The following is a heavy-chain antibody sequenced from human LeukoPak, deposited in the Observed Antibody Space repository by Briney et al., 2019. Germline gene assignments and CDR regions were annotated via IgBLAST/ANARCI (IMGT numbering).Heavy chain of an antibody. CDR2: INPNSGGT. CDR3: ARSRAIFGVARPNWFDP. Sequence: ASVKVSCKASGYTFTGYYMHWVRQAPGQGLEWMGWINPNSGGTNYAQKFQGRVTMTRDTSISTAYMELSRLRSDDTAVYYCARSRAIFGVARPNWFDPWGQGTLVTVYS. CDR1: GYTFTGYY. D-gene: IGHD3-3*01. J-gene: IGHJ5*02. V-gene: IGHV1-2*02.